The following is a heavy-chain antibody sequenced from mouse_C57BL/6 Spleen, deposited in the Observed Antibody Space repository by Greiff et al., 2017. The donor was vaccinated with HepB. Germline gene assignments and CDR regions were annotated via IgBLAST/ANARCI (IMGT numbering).Heavy chain of an antibody. J-gene: IGHJ2*01. CDR1: GYTFTSYW. D-gene: IGHD1-1*01. CDR3: ARMVDLMTTGSDYFDY. CDR2: INPSNGGT. Sequence: VQLQQPGTELVKPGASVKLSCKASGYTFTSYWMHWVKQRPGQGLEWIGNINPSNGGTNYNEKFKSKATLTVDKSSSTAYMQLSSLTSEDSAVYYWARMVDLMTTGSDYFDYWGQGTTPTVSS. V-gene: IGHV1-53*01.